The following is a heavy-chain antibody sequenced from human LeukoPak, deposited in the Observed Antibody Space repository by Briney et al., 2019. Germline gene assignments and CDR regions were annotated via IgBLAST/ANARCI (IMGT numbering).Heavy chain of an antibody. V-gene: IGHV3-74*01. J-gene: IGHJ3*02. Sequence: GGSLRLSCAASGFTFSSYWMHWVRQVPGKGLMWVSRIKTDGSSTSYADSVKGRFTISRDNAKNSLYLQMNSLRAEDTAVYYCARDHSSGWYWDAFDIWGQGTMVTVSS. CDR1: GFTFSSYW. D-gene: IGHD6-19*01. CDR3: ARDHSSGWYWDAFDI. CDR2: IKTDGSST.